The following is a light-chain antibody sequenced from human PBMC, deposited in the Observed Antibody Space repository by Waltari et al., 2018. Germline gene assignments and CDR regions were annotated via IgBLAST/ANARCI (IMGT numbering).Light chain of an antibody. Sequence: QSALTQPASVSGSPGQSVPISCTGTSSAVGGYNFVSWYQQHPGRAPKLMIYDVTHRPSGVSTRFSGSKSGDTASLTISGLQAADEAEYYCSSYSSTNTVVFGGGTQLTV. CDR3: SSYSSTNTVV. J-gene: IGLJ3*02. CDR1: SSAVGGYNF. CDR2: DVT. V-gene: IGLV2-14*03.